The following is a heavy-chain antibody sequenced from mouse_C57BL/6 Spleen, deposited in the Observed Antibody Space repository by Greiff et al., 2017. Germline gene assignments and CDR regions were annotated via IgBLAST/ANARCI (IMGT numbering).Heavy chain of an antibody. V-gene: IGHV1-39*01. CDR3: AITTTVAPFAY. J-gene: IGHJ3*01. D-gene: IGHD1-1*01. Sequence: EVQLVESGPELVKPGASVKISCKASGYSFTDYNMNWVKQSNGKCLEWIGVINPNYGTTSYKQKFKGKATLTVDKSASTAYMQLNSLTSEDSAVYYCAITTTVAPFAYWGQGTLVTVSA. CDR1: GYSFTDYN. CDR2: INPNYGTT.